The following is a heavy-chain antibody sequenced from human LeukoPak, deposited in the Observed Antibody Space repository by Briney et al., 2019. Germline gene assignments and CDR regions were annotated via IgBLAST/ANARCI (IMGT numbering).Heavy chain of an antibody. CDR3: ARVFPYDSSGYDAFDI. CDR2: IYYSGST. J-gene: IGHJ3*02. CDR1: GGSISSGGYY. D-gene: IGHD3-22*01. Sequence: SQTLSLTCTVSGGSISSGGYYWSWIRQPPGKGLEWIGYIYYSGSTYYNPSLKSRVTISVDTSKNQFSLKLSSVTAADTAVYYCARVFPYDSSGYDAFDIWGQGTMVTVSS. V-gene: IGHV4-31*03.